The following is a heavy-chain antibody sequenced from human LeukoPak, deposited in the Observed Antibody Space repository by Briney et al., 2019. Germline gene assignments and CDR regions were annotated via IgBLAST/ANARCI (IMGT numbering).Heavy chain of an antibody. CDR2: IYYSGYT. D-gene: IGHD3-10*01. V-gene: IGHV4-39*01. CDR1: GGSISSSDYY. CDR3: ASERKTYYSGSGRYPETNWFDP. Sequence: SETLSLTCTVSGGSISSSDYYWAWIRQPPGKGLEWIGSIYYSGYTYYSPSLKSRISISVDTSKNQFSLKLSSVTAADTAVYFCASERKTYYSGSGRYPETNWFDPWGQGSLVTVSS. J-gene: IGHJ5*02.